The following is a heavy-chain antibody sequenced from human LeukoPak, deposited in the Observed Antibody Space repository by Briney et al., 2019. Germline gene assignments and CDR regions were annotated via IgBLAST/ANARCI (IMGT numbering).Heavy chain of an antibody. Sequence: SQTLSLTCVISGDSVSSNSASWNWIRQSPSRGLEWLGRTYYRSKWFNDYALSVKSRMTINPDTSKNQFSLQLNSVTPEDTAVYHCARRSTALYDFWGQGTLVTVSS. V-gene: IGHV6-1*01. CDR3: ARRSTALYDF. CDR1: GDSVSSNSAS. J-gene: IGHJ4*02. D-gene: IGHD1-26*01. CDR2: TYYRSKWFN.